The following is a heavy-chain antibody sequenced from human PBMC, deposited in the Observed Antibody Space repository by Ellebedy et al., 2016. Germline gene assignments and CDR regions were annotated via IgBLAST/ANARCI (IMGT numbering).Heavy chain of an antibody. CDR3: VRGPYISGHCDAFDV. CDR2: ISFDGRSE. V-gene: IGHV3-30*19. D-gene: IGHD6-19*01. Sequence: GGSLRLSXAASGFTFSCYGMHWVRQAPGKGLEWVAGISFDGRSEHYADSVKGRFTISRDNSKNTLYLQLNSLRYEEAAIYYCVRGPYISGHCDAFDVWGRGTVVTVSS. J-gene: IGHJ3*01. CDR1: GFTFSCYG.